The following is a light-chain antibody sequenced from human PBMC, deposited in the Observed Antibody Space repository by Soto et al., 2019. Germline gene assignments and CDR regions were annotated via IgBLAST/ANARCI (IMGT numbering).Light chain of an antibody. Sequence: DIQMSQSPSSLSASVGDSVTITCRASETIIDYLNWYQQQPGEAPKLLIFSASSLHSGVPSRFRGGGSGRHCTLTISSLQPEDFATYFCQQSFSAPRTFGQGTKLQAK. V-gene: IGKV1-39*01. J-gene: IGKJ2*01. CDR1: ETIIDY. CDR2: SAS. CDR3: QQSFSAPRT.